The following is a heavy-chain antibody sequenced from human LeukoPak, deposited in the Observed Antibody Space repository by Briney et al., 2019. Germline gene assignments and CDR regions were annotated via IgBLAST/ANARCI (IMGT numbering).Heavy chain of an antibody. D-gene: IGHD2-2*01. CDR3: ARGRRPRYPLLLGDWFDP. Sequence: SETLSLTCAVYGGSFSGYYWSWIRQPPGKGLEWIGEINHSGSTNYNPSLKSRVTISVDTSKNQFSLKLSPVTAADTAVYYCARGRRPRYPLLLGDWFDPWGQGTLVTVSS. J-gene: IGHJ5*02. V-gene: IGHV4-34*01. CDR1: GGSFSGYY. CDR2: INHSGST.